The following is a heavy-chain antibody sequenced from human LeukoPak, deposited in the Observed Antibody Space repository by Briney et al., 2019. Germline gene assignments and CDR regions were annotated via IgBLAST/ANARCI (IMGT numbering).Heavy chain of an antibody. CDR2: IIPIFGTA. Sequence: SVKVSCKASGGTFSSYAISWVRQAPGQGLEWMGGIIPIFGTANYAQKFQGRVTITTDESTSTAYMELSSLRSEDTAVYYCARDLSLELTGNNWFDPWGQGTLVTVSS. D-gene: IGHD1-7*01. J-gene: IGHJ5*02. CDR1: GGTFSSYA. CDR3: ARDLSLELTGNNWFDP. V-gene: IGHV1-69*05.